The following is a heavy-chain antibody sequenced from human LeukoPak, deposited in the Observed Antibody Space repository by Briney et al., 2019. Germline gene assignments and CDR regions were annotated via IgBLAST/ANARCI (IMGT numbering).Heavy chain of an antibody. Sequence: GGSLRLSCAASGSTFSSYGMSWVRRALGKGPEWVSGISGSGGNTYYADSVKGRFTISRDNSQNTLYLQMNTLRAEDTAVYYCAKVVSGYHFDYWGQGTLVTVSS. V-gene: IGHV3-23*01. CDR2: ISGSGGNT. CDR3: AKVVSGYHFDY. D-gene: IGHD5-12*01. J-gene: IGHJ4*02. CDR1: GSTFSSYG.